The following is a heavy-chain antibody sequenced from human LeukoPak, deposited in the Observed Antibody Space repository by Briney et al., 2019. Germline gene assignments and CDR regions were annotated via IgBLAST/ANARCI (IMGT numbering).Heavy chain of an antibody. CDR2: ISGSGGST. Sequence: PGGSLRLSCAASGFTFSSYAMSRVRQAPGKGLEWVSAISGSGGSTYYADSVKGRFTISRDNSKNTLYLQMNSLRAEDTAVYYCAKVPWIDYYYGMDVWGQGTTVTVAS. V-gene: IGHV3-23*01. CDR3: AKVPWIDYYYGMDV. J-gene: IGHJ6*02. D-gene: IGHD2-2*03. CDR1: GFTFSSYA.